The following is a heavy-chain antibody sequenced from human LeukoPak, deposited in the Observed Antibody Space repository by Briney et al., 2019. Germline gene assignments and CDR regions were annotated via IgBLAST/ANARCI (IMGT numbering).Heavy chain of an antibody. CDR1: GGSISSYY. J-gene: IGHJ5*02. CDR3: ARHKPGYHWFDP. CDR2: IYTSGST. V-gene: IGHV4-4*09. Sequence: SETLSLTCTVSGGSISSYYWSWIRQPPGKGLEWIGYIYTSGSTNYSPSLKGRVTISVDTSKNQFSLKLSSVTAADTAVYYCARHKPGYHWFDPWGQGNLVTVPS. D-gene: IGHD1-14*01.